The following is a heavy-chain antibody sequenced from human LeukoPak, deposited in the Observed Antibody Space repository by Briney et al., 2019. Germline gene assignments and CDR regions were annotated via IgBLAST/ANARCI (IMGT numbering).Heavy chain of an antibody. CDR2: IYYSGST. V-gene: IGHV4-39*01. J-gene: IGHJ6*02. D-gene: IGHD2-15*01. Sequence: PSETLSLTCTVSGGSISSSSYYWGWIRQPPGKGLEWIGSIYYSGSTYYNPSLKSRVTISVDTSKNQFSLKLSSVTAADTAVYYCATRLGYRVYYYYGMDVWGQGTTVTVSS. CDR1: GGSISSSSYY. CDR3: ATRLGYRVYYYYGMDV.